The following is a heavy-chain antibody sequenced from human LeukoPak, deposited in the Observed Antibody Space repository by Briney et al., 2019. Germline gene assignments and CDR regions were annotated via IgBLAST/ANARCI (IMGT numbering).Heavy chain of an antibody. CDR3: AGSRLSAEYFQF. V-gene: IGHV3-66*01. J-gene: IGHJ1*01. CDR2: IYSGGNT. CDR1: GFTVSGNY. Sequence: GGSLRLSCEASGFTVSGNYMSWIRQAPGKGLEWVSVIYSGGNTYYADSVKGRFSISRDNSKNTLYLQMNSLRVEDTAVYYCAGSRLSAEYFQFWGQGTLVAVSS.